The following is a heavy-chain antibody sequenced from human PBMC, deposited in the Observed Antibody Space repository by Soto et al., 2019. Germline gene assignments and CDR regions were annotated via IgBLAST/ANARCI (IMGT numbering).Heavy chain of an antibody. Sequence: QMQLVQYGAEVKKPGSSVNVSCQASGGTFSSHSVSWVRQASGQGLEWMGGIIPIFGTPNFSQKFQGTVTITAYESTSTVYIDLSSLRSDDTAVDYFVLTTVVVVVPPLYYYNMSVWGQGTTFNVST. J-gene: IGHJ6*01. CDR3: VLTTVVVVVPPLYYYNMSV. D-gene: IGHD2-15*01. V-gene: IGHV1-69*01. CDR2: IIPIFGTP. CDR1: GGTFSSHS.